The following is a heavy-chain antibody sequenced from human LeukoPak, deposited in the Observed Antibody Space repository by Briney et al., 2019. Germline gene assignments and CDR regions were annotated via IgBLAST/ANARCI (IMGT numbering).Heavy chain of an antibody. CDR2: TIPIFCTA. CDR1: GGTFSKYA. Sequence: SVTVSCKACGGTFSKYAISGVRQAPGPGLEWMGGTIPIFCTATYAQKFQGRVTITADDSTSTAYMELSSLRSEDTAVYYCARDRGDAFDIWGQGTMVTVSS. V-gene: IGHV1-69*01. J-gene: IGHJ3*02. D-gene: IGHD3-10*01. CDR3: ARDRGDAFDI.